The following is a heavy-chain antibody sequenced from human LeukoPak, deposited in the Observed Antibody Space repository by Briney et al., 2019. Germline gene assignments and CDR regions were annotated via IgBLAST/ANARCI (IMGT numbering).Heavy chain of an antibody. CDR1: GFTFDDYG. D-gene: IGHD3-3*01. J-gene: IGHJ4*02. CDR3: ARDRQYYDFWTGHYYFNY. CDR2: INWNGGRT. Sequence: PGGSLRLSCAASGFTFDDYGMSWVRHAPGKGLEWVSNINWNGGRTVYADSVKGRFTISRDNAKDSLYLQMNSLRAEDTALYYCARDRQYYDFWTGHYYFNYWGQGTLVTVSS. V-gene: IGHV3-20*04.